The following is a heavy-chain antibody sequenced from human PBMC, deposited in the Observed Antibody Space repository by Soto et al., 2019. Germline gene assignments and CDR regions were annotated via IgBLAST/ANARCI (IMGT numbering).Heavy chain of an antibody. CDR2: MYPDDSDI. D-gene: IGHD3-22*01. Sequence: GESLKISCKASGYSFSFYWIGWVRQMPGKGLEWMAIMYPDDSDIRYSPSFEAHVTISADKSTSTAFLQWSSLKASDTAMYYCATAYVYDFENSNYYRDAFDIWGQGALVTVSS. CDR3: ATAYVYDFENSNYYRDAFDI. V-gene: IGHV5-51*01. J-gene: IGHJ3*02. CDR1: GYSFSFYW.